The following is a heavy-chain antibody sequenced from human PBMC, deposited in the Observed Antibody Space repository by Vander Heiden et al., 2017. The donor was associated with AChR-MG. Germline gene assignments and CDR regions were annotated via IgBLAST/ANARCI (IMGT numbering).Heavy chain of an antibody. Sequence: QVQLVQSGSELKKPGAPVKVSCKASGYTFTSYAMNWVRQAPGQGREWMGWINTNTGNPTYAQGFTGRFVFSLDTSVSTAYLQISSLKAEDTAVYYCAGSSYYDSSGYYYGSPYYFDYWGQGTLVTVSS. J-gene: IGHJ4*02. D-gene: IGHD3-22*01. CDR2: INTNTGNP. V-gene: IGHV7-4-1*02. CDR1: GYTFTSYA. CDR3: AGSSYYDSSGYYYGSPYYFDY.